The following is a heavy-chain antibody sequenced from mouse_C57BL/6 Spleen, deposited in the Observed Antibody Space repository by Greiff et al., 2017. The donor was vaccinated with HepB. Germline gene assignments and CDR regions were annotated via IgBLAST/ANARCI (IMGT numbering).Heavy chain of an antibody. J-gene: IGHJ3*01. CDR1: GFTFSDYY. D-gene: IGHD2-1*01. CDR3: ARENGNQD. CDR2: ISNGGGST. Sequence: EVMLVESGGGLVQPGGSLKLSCAASGFTFSDYYMYWVRQTPEKRLEWVAYISNGGGSTYYPDTVKGRFTISRDNAKNTLYLQMSRLKSEDTAMYYCARENGNQDWGQGTLVTVSA. V-gene: IGHV5-12*01.